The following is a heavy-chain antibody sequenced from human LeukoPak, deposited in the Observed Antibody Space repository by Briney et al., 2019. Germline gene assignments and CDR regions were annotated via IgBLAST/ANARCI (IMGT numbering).Heavy chain of an antibody. D-gene: IGHD2-2*01. Sequence: PGGSLRLSCAASGFTFSSYAMSWVRQAPGKGLEWVSAISCDGGSTYYADSVKGRFTISRDNSKNTLYLQMNSLRAEDTAVSCCTEGGISSPPGWLRYWGQGTLVTVSS. CDR3: TEGGISSPPGWLRY. CDR1: GFTFSSYA. V-gene: IGHV3-23*01. J-gene: IGHJ4*02. CDR2: ISCDGGST.